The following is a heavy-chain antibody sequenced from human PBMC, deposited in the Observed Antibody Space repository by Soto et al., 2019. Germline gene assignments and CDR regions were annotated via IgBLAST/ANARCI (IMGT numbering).Heavy chain of an antibody. CDR2: IYYSGST. V-gene: IGHV4-59*01. Sequence: SESLSLTCTVSCGSISSYYCSWIRQPPGKGLEWIGYIYYSGSTNYNPSLKSRVTISVDTSKNQFSLKLSSVTAADTAVYYCARGYDFWSGLDCWGQGTLVTVPQ. CDR3: ARGYDFWSGLDC. D-gene: IGHD3-3*01. CDR1: CGSISSYY. J-gene: IGHJ4*02.